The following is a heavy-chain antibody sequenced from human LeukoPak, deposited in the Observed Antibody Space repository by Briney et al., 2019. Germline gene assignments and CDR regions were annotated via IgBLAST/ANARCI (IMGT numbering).Heavy chain of an antibody. D-gene: IGHD6-6*01. CDR1: GYSFTSYC. V-gene: IGHV5-51*01. Sequence: GESLKISCKGSGYSFTSYCIGWVRQMPGKGLEWMGIIYPGDSDTRYSPSFQGTVTISADKSISTAYLQWSSLKASDTAMYYCARQRAPYSSSDFDYWGQGTLVTVSS. CDR2: IYPGDSDT. CDR3: ARQRAPYSSSDFDY. J-gene: IGHJ4*02.